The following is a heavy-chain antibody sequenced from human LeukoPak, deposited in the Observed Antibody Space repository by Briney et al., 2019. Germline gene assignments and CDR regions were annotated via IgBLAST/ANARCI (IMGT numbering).Heavy chain of an antibody. CDR2: VDPEDGET. CDR1: GYTFTDYY. V-gene: IGHV1-69-2*01. CDR3: ARVIAAAGTSNDY. D-gene: IGHD6-13*01. J-gene: IGHJ4*02. Sequence: ASVKVSCKVSGYTFTDYYMHWVQQAPGKGLEWMGLVDPEDGETIYAEKFQGRVTITADTSTDTAYMELSSLRSEDTAVYYCARVIAAAGTSNDYWGQGTLGTVSS.